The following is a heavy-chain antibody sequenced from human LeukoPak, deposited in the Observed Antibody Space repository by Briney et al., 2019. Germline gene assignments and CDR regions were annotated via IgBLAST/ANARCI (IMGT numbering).Heavy chain of an antibody. D-gene: IGHD6-13*01. CDR2: ISGSGGRT. J-gene: IGHJ6*03. CDR1: GFTFSSYA. CDR3: AKDQAQPYYYYYMDV. V-gene: IGHV3-23*01. Sequence: GGSLRLSCAASGFTFSSYAMTWVRQPPGKGLEWVSTISGSGGRTYYADSVKGRFTISRDDSKNTLYLQMNSLRAEDTAVYYCAKDQAQPYYYYYMDVWGKGTTVTVSS.